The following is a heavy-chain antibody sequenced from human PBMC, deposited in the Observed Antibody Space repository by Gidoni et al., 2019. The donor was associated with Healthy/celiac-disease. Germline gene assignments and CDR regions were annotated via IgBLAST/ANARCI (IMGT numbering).Heavy chain of an antibody. J-gene: IGHJ4*02. D-gene: IGHD3-16*01. CDR3: ARGWGGFGY. CDR2: ISYDCSNK. CDR1: GFTVSSYA. Sequence: QVQLVEAGGGVVQPGRYLRRHCAACGFTVSSYAMHGVLQAPGKGLEWVSVISYDCSNKFYADSVKRRFTISRDYSKNTLYLQMNSLRAGDTAVYYCARGWGGFGYWGQGTLVTVSS. V-gene: IGHV3-30-3*01.